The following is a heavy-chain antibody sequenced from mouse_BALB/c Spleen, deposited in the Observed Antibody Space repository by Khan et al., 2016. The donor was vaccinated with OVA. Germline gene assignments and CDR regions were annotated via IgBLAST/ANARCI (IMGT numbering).Heavy chain of an antibody. D-gene: IGHD1-1*01. J-gene: IGHJ4*01. CDR2: ISSGSSTI. CDR3: ARRGVYFYGISDDYVMDY. Sequence: EVELVESGGGLVQPGGSRKLSCAASGFTFSSFGMHWVRQAPGKGLEWVAYISSGSSTIYYADTVKGRFTISRDNPTNPLFLQLTSLRSEDTAMLYCARRGVYFYGISDDYVMDYWGQGTSVTVSS. CDR1: GFTFSSFG. V-gene: IGHV5-17*02.